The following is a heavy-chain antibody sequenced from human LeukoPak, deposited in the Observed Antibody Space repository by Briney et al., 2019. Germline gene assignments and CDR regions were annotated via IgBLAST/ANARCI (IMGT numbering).Heavy chain of an antibody. CDR2: IYSGGST. V-gene: IGHV3-53*05. CDR3: ARDRAPAGYYDSSGTAFDY. CDR1: GFTVSSNY. J-gene: IGHJ4*02. Sequence: PGGSLRLSCAASGFTVSSNYMSWVRQAPGKGLEWVSVIYSGGSTYYADSVKGRFTISRDNSKNTLYLQMNSLRAEDTAVYYCARDRAPAGYYDSSGTAFDYWGQGTLVTVSS. D-gene: IGHD3-22*01.